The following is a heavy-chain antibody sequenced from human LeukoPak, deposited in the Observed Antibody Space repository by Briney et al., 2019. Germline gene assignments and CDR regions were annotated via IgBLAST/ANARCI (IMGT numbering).Heavy chain of an antibody. D-gene: IGHD3-10*02. Sequence: GGSLRLSCAAPGFTFNNYAMNWVRRAPEKGLEWVSYIRGGGSNTRYSDSVKGRFIISRDNSKNILYLQMNSLRAEDTAIYYCAKCSASYSNDAFDVWGRGTMVTVSS. CDR2: IRGGGSNT. CDR3: AKCSASYSNDAFDV. CDR1: GFTFNNYA. V-gene: IGHV3-23*01. J-gene: IGHJ3*01.